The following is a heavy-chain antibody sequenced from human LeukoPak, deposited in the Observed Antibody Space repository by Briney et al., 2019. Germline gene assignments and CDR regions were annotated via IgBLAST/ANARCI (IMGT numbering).Heavy chain of an antibody. CDR1: GFTFTNYG. J-gene: IGHJ3*01. CDR3: AIIGCYRGVCDFDV. Sequence: SGGSLRLSCATSGFTFTNYGMNWVRQAPGKGLEWVSYIGNSGILYADSVKGRFTISRDNARRSLYLQMNSLRAEDTAVYYCAIIGCYRGVCDFDVWGQGTMVTVSS. V-gene: IGHV3-48*01. CDR2: IGNSGI. D-gene: IGHD2-21*01.